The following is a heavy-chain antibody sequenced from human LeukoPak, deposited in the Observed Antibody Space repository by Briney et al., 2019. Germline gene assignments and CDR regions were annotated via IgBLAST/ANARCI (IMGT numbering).Heavy chain of an antibody. V-gene: IGHV3-74*01. CDR1: GFNFRNYW. Sequence: GGSLRLSCAASGFNFRNYWMHWVRQAPGKGLVWVSRINSDGSSTSYADSVKGRFTISIDNAENTLYLQINSLRAEDTAVYYCATDEAATGRLDYWGQGTLVTDSS. J-gene: IGHJ4*02. D-gene: IGHD1-1*01. CDR3: ATDEAATGRLDY. CDR2: INSDGSST.